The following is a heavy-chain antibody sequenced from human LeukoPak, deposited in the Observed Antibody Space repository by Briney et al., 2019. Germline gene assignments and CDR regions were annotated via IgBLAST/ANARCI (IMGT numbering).Heavy chain of an antibody. D-gene: IGHD3-16*01. CDR1: GYTFSGYA. J-gene: IGHJ4*02. V-gene: IGHV1-2*02. Sequence: ASVKVSCTASGYTFSGYAMHWVRQAPGQGLEWMGWINPNSGGTNYAQKFRGRVTMTSDTSISTAFMNLNRLRSDDTAVYYCARAKAGPYYYANTAYSDLFDFWGQGTLVTVAS. CDR3: ARAKAGPYYYANTAYSDLFDF. CDR2: INPNSGGT.